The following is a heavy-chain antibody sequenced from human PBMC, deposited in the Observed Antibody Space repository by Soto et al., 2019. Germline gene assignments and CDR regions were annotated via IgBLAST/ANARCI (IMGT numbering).Heavy chain of an antibody. CDR2: IYNSGST. V-gene: IGHV4-59*01. D-gene: IGHD6-6*01. J-gene: IGHJ4*02. CDR3: AAPPRY. CDR1: GGSISNYY. Sequence: SQTLSLTWTVSGGSISNYYWNWIRQPPGKGLEWIGYIYNSGSTNYNPSLKSRVTISVDTSKNQFSLKLTSVTAADTAVYYCAAPPRYWGQGTLVTVSS.